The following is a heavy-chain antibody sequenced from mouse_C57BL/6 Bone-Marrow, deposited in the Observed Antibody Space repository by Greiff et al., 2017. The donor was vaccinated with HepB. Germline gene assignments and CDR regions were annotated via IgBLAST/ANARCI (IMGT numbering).Heavy chain of an antibody. D-gene: IGHD2-12*01. CDR3: ARHGDDIDY. CDR1: GFTFSSYG. Sequence: EVQVVESGGDLVKPGGSLKLSCAASGFTFSSYGMSWVRQTPDKRLEWVATISSGGSYTYYPDSVKGRFTISRDNAKNTLYLQMSSLKSEDTAMYYCARHGDDIDYWGQGTTLTVSS. V-gene: IGHV5-6*01. J-gene: IGHJ2*01. CDR2: ISSGGSYT.